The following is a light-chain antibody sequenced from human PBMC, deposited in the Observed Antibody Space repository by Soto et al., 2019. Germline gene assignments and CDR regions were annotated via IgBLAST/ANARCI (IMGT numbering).Light chain of an antibody. CDR2: DAS. CDR1: QSISSW. J-gene: IGKJ4*01. Sequence: DIQMTQSPSTLSASVGDRVTITCRASQSISSWLAWYQQKPGKAPKLLIYDASSLESGDPTRFSGSGSDTEFTLNINNLQPDDVATYHCQQYNRYSLTFGGGTKVEIK. V-gene: IGKV1-5*01. CDR3: QQYNRYSLT.